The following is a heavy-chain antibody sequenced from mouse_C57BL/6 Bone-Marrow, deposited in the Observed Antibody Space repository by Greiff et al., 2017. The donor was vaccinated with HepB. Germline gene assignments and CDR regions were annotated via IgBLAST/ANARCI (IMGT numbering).Heavy chain of an antibody. CDR1: GYTFTDYN. CDR3: ARRRASSPYAMDY. Sequence: VQLQQSGPELVKPGASVKIPCKASGYTFTDYNMDWVKQSHGKSLEWIGDINPNNGGTIYNQKFKGKATLTVDKSSSTAYMELRSLTSEDTAVYYCARRRASSPYAMDYWGQGTSVTVSS. V-gene: IGHV1-18*01. J-gene: IGHJ4*01. D-gene: IGHD1-1*01. CDR2: INPNNGGT.